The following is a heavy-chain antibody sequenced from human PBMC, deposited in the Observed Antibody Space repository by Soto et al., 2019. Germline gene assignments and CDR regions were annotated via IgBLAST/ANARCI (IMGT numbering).Heavy chain of an antibody. J-gene: IGHJ4*02. V-gene: IGHV4-59*01. CDR3: ARKGLRFHAYYFDY. CDR1: GGSISSYY. D-gene: IGHD3-3*01. Sequence: PSETLSLTCTVSGGSISSYYWSWIRQPPGKGLEWIGYIYYSGSTNYNPSLKSRVTISVDTSKNQFSLKLSSVTAADTAVYYCARKGLRFHAYYFDYWGQGTLVTVSS. CDR2: IYYSGST.